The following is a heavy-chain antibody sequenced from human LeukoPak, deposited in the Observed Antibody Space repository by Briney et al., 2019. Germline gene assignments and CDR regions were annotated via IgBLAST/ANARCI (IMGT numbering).Heavy chain of an antibody. Sequence: PGESLRLSCAAFGFTVSDYYMSWIRQAPGKGLEWISYISSSGSTIYYADSVKGRFTISRDNARNSLYLQMNSLRAEDTAVYYCARERAIASLRPYYFDYWGQGTLVTVSS. V-gene: IGHV3-11*01. CDR1: GFTVSDYY. J-gene: IGHJ4*02. CDR3: ARERAIASLRPYYFDY. D-gene: IGHD6-6*01. CDR2: ISSSGSTI.